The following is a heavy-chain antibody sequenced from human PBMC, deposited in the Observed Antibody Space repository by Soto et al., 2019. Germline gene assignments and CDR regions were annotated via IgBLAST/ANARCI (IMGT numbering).Heavy chain of an antibody. D-gene: IGHD4-17*01. CDR3: ARAHDYGGRNDAFDI. CDR1: GGSIISGGYY. J-gene: IGHJ3*02. CDR2: IYYRGST. Sequence: SETLSLTCTVSGGSIISGGYYWIWIRQHPGKGLEWIGYIYYRGSTYYNPSLKSRVTISVDTSKNQFSLKLSSVTAADTAVYYCARAHDYGGRNDAFDIWGQGTMVTVSS. V-gene: IGHV4-31*03.